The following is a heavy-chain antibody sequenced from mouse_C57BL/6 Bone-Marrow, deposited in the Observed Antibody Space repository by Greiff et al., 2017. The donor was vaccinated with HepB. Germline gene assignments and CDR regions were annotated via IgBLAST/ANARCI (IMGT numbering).Heavy chain of an antibody. V-gene: IGHV1-81*01. CDR1: GYTFTSYG. J-gene: IGHJ2*01. CDR2: IYPRSGNT. D-gene: IGHD1-1*01. Sequence: QVQLQQSGAELARPGASVKLSCKASGYTFTSYGISWVKQRTGQGLEWIGEIYPRSGNTYYNEKFKGKATLTADKSSSTAYMELRSLTSEDSAVYFCARRITTVVAPTFYFDYWGQGTTLTVSS. CDR3: ARRITTVVAPTFYFDY.